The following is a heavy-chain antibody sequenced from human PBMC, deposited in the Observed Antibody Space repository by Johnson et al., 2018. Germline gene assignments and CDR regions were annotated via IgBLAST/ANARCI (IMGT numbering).Heavy chain of an antibody. D-gene: IGHD3-22*01. Sequence: EVQLVESGGGLIQPGGSLRLSCAASGFTVSSNYMSWVRQAPGKGLEWVSVIYSGGSTYYADSVKGRFTISRDNSKNTLYLQRNSLRAEATAVSYFARDCYDSSGYYSCAFDIWGQGTMVTVSS. CDR2: IYSGGST. J-gene: IGHJ3*02. CDR1: GFTVSSNY. CDR3: ARDCYDSSGYYSCAFDI. V-gene: IGHV3-53*01.